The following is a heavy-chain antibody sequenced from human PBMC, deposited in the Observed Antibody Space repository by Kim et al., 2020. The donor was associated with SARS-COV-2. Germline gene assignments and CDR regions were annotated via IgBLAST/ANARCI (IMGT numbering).Heavy chain of an antibody. J-gene: IGHJ4*02. CDR1: GFTFSSYS. D-gene: IGHD6-13*01. Sequence: GGSLRLSCAASGFTFSSYSMNWVRQAPGKGLEWVSYITGSSSTIYYADSVKGRFTISRDNAKNSLYLQMNSLRDEDTAVYYCAREGGYYSSWYDLDYWGQGTLVTVSS. CDR2: ITGSSSTI. CDR3: AREGGYYSSWYDLDY. V-gene: IGHV3-48*02.